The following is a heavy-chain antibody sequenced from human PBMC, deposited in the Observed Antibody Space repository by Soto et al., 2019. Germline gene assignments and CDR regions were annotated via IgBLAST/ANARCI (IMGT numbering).Heavy chain of an antibody. Sequence: EVQLVESGGGLVQPGGSLRLSCAASGFTVSSNYMSWVRQAPGKGLEWVSVIYSGGSTYYADSVKGRFTISRHNSKNTLDLQMTILRAEDTAVYYCARLRCHAFDIWGQGTMVTVSS. CDR2: IYSGGST. CDR1: GFTVSSNY. J-gene: IGHJ3*02. V-gene: IGHV3-53*04. D-gene: IGHD4-17*01. CDR3: ARLRCHAFDI.